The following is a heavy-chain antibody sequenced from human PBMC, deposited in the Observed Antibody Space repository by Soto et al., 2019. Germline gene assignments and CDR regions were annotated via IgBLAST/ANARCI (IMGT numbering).Heavy chain of an antibody. Sequence: SETLSLTCTVSGGSISSYYWSWIRQPPGKGLEWIGYIYYSGSTNYNPSLKSRVTISVDTSKNQFSLKLSSVTAADTAVYYCARDGDDTGLDYWGQGTLVTVSS. CDR3: ARDGDDTGLDY. V-gene: IGHV4-59*01. J-gene: IGHJ4*02. CDR1: GGSISSYY. CDR2: IYYSGST. D-gene: IGHD3-22*01.